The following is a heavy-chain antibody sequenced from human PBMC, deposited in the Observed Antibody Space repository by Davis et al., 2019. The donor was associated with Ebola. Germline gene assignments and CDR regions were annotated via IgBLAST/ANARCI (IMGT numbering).Heavy chain of an antibody. D-gene: IGHD3/OR15-3a*01. CDR1: GYTFTSYG. V-gene: IGHV1-18*04. J-gene: IGHJ6*02. CDR3: ARAPRRTEDLVHAMDV. Sequence: ASVKVSCKASGYTFTSYGISWVRQAPGQGLEWMGWISAYNGNTNYAQKFQGRVTMTTDTSTRTAYMELRGLRSDDTAVYYCARAPRRTEDLVHAMDVWGQGTTVTVSS. CDR2: ISAYNGNT.